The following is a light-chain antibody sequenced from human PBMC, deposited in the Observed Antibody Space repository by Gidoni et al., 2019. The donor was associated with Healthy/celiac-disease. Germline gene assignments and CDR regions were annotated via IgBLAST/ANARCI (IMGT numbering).Light chain of an antibody. J-gene: IGKJ2*01. CDR3: MQALQTPPFMYT. CDR1: QSLLHSNGYNY. CDR2: LGS. Sequence: DIVMTQSPLSLPVTPGEPASISCRSSQSLLHSNGYNYLDWYLQKPGQSPQLLIYLGSNRASGVPDRFSGSGSGTDFTLKISRVEAEDVGVYYCMQALQTPPFMYTFXQXTKLEIK. V-gene: IGKV2-28*01.